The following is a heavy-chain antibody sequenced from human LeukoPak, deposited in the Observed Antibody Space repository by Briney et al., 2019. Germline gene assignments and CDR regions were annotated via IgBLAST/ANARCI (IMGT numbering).Heavy chain of an antibody. CDR1: DFSFITYA. Sequence: PGGSLRLSCAASDFSFITYAMSWVRQAPGKGLEWVSTISGGGDATYYADSVKGRFTISRDNSKNTLYLQMNSLRAEDTAVYYCAKVDDYYDSSGYLRANWFDPWGQGTLVTVSS. J-gene: IGHJ5*02. D-gene: IGHD3-22*01. CDR2: ISGGGDAT. V-gene: IGHV3-23*01. CDR3: AKVDDYYDSSGYLRANWFDP.